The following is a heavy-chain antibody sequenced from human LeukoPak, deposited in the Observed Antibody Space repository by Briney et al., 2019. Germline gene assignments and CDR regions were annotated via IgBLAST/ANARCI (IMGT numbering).Heavy chain of an antibody. CDR2: IGTSGDT. CDR1: GFTFSTYD. CDR3: ARGSYGGYYYGMDV. D-gene: IGHD4-23*01. Sequence: GGSLRLSCAASGFTFSTYDMQWVRQATGKGLEWVSAIGTSGDTYYPGSVKGRFTISRENAKNSLYLQMNSLRAGDTAVYYCARGSYGGYYYGMDVWGQGTTVTVSS. J-gene: IGHJ6*02. V-gene: IGHV3-13*01.